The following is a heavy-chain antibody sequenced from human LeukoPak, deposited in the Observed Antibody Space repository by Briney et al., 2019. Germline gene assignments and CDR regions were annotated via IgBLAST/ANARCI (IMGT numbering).Heavy chain of an antibody. V-gene: IGHV3-23*01. CDR3: AKVADYDILTGYFQYFDY. CDR1: GFTFSSYA. D-gene: IGHD3-9*01. CDR2: ISGSGGST. J-gene: IGHJ4*02. Sequence: GGSLRLSCAASGFTFSSYAMSWVRQPPGKGLEWVSAISGSGGSTYYADSVKGRFTISRDNSKNTLYLQMNSLRAEDTAVYYCAKVADYDILTGYFQYFDYWGQGTLVTVSS.